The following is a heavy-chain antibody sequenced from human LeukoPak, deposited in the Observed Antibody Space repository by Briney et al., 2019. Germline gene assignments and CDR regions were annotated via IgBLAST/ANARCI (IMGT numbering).Heavy chain of an antibody. V-gene: IGHV3-15*01. D-gene: IGHD3-22*01. CDR2: IKSKTDGGTT. J-gene: IGHJ4*02. CDR3: TTDKGYYDSSGYAVKKRNDY. Sequence: PGGSLRLSCAASGFTFSNAWMSWVRQAPGKGLEWVGRIKSKTDGGTTDYAAPVKGRFTISRDDSKNTLYLQMNSLKTEDTAVYYCTTDKGYYDSSGYAVKKRNDYWGQGTLVTVSS. CDR1: GFTFSNAW.